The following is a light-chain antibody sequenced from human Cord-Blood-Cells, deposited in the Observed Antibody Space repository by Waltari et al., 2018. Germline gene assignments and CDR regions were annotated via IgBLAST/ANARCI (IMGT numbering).Light chain of an antibody. CDR3: QVWDRSSAHWV. J-gene: IGLJ3*02. CDR2: DDS. CDR1: NIRSKR. Sequence: SSVLTQPPSVSVAPGKTARLTCGGNNIRSKRVHWYQQKPGQAPVLVIYDDSDRPSRSPERLSGANSGNTATLTNSRVEAGDEADYYCQVWDRSSAHWVFGGGTKLAVL. V-gene: IGLV3-21*04.